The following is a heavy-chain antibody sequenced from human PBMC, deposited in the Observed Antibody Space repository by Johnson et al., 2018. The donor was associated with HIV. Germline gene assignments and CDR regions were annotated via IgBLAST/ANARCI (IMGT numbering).Heavy chain of an antibody. D-gene: IGHD3-10*01. Sequence: VQLVESGGGLVQPGRSLRLSCAASGFSFDAYGMHWVRQPPGKGLEWVAGISFHSGTIGYADSVKGRFTISRDNFKNTLYLQMNSLKVEDTAVYYCARDPFGALDGDAFDIWGQGTMVTVSS. J-gene: IGHJ3*02. CDR3: ARDPFGALDGDAFDI. V-gene: IGHV3-9*01. CDR1: GFSFDAYG. CDR2: ISFHSGTI.